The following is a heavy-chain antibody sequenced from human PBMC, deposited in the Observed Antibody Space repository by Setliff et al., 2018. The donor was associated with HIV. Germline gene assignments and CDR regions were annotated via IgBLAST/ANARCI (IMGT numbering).Heavy chain of an antibody. Sequence: ASVKVSCKASGYSFSDYYMHWVRQAPGQGLEWMGWINPNSGGTDYAQKFQGRVTMTRDTSISTAYMDLSRLRSDDTAVYYCARRVPPIPSGDLDYWGQGTLVTVSS. V-gene: IGHV1-2*02. CDR1: GYSFSDYY. CDR3: ARRVPPIPSGDLDY. D-gene: IGHD4-17*01. J-gene: IGHJ4*02. CDR2: INPNSGGT.